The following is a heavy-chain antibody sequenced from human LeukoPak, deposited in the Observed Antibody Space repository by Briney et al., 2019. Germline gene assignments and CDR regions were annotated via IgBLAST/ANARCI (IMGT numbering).Heavy chain of an antibody. J-gene: IGHJ4*02. Sequence: GSLRLSCAASGFTFSNYWMSWVRQAPGKGLEWVANIKQDGRAAYYVDSVTGRFTISRDNAKNSLSLQMDSLRGEDTAVYYCARDRGADRFDHWGQGTLVTVSS. CDR1: GFTFSNYW. D-gene: IGHD1-14*01. CDR3: ARDRGADRFDH. CDR2: IKQDGRAA. V-gene: IGHV3-7*01.